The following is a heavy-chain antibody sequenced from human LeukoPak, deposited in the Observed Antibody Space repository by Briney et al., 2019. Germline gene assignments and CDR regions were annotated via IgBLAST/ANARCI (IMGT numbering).Heavy chain of an antibody. V-gene: IGHV4-59*01. Sequence: SETLSLTCTVSGGSISSYYWSWIRQPPGKGLEWIGYIYYSGSTNYNPSLKSRVTISVDTSKNQFSLKLSSVTAADTAVYYRARGLNSYVVDYWGQGTLVTVSS. D-gene: IGHD5-18*01. J-gene: IGHJ4*02. CDR2: IYYSGST. CDR3: ARGLNSYVVDY. CDR1: GGSISSYY.